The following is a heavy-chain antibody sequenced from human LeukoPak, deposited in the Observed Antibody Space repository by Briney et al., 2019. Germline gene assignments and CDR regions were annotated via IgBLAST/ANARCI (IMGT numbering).Heavy chain of an antibody. Sequence: SETLSLTRSVYGGSFSGYYWSWIPQPPGKGLEWIGEINHSGSTNYNPSLKSRVTISVDTSKNQFSLKLSSVTAADTAVYYCARLSSPGVQRYYFDYWGQGTLITVSS. J-gene: IGHJ4*02. CDR1: GGSFSGYY. V-gene: IGHV4-34*01. CDR2: INHSGST. CDR3: ARLSSPGVQRYYFDY. D-gene: IGHD6-13*01.